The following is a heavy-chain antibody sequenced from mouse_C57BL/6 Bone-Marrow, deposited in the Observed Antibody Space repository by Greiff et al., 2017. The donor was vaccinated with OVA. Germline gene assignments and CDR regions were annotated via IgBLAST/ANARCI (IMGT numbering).Heavy chain of an antibody. J-gene: IGHJ3*01. CDR3: ASTVYAY. CDR2: IDPSDSYT. V-gene: IGHV1-50*01. Sequence: VQLQQPGAELVKPGASVKLSCKASGYTFTSYCMQWVKQRPGQGLEWIGKIDPSDSYTNYNQKFKGKATLTVDTSSSTAYMQLNSLTSEDSAVSYCASTVYAYWGQGTLVTVSA. CDR1: GYTFTSYC.